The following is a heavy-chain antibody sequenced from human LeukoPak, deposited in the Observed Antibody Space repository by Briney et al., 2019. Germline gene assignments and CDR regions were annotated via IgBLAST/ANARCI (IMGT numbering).Heavy chain of an antibody. D-gene: IGHD3-22*01. CDR1: GGSFSGYY. Sequence: SETLSLTCAVYGGSFSGYYWSWIRQPPGKGLDWIGYIYYSGCTNYNPSLKSRVTISVDTSKNQFSLKLNSVTAADTAVYYCARGPYYYDSSENWFDPWGQGTLVTVSS. V-gene: IGHV4-59*01. CDR2: IYYSGCT. J-gene: IGHJ5*02. CDR3: ARGPYYYDSSENWFDP.